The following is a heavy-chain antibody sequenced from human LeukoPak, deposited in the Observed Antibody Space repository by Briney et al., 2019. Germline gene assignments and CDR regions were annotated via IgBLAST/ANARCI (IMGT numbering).Heavy chain of an antibody. D-gene: IGHD3-9*01. V-gene: IGHV3-30*02. CDR3: AKDLRYFDWAFDY. J-gene: IGHJ4*02. CDR2: IRYDGSNK. Sequence: TGGSLRLSCAASGFRFSSYGMHWVRQAPGKGLDWVAYIRYDGSNKYYADSVKGRFTISRDNSKNTLYLQMNSLRAEDTAVYYCAKDLRYFDWAFDYWGQGTLVTVSS. CDR1: GFRFSSYG.